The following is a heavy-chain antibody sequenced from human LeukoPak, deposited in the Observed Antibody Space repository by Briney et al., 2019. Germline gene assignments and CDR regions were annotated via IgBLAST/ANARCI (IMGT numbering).Heavy chain of an antibody. D-gene: IGHD5-24*01. V-gene: IGHV4-59*11. Sequence: PSETLSLTCTVPGGPISSHHWSWIRQPPGKGLEWIGYIHYSGSTNYNPSLKSRVTISVDTSKNQFSLKLSSVIAADTAVYYCARGADWRWLQSLYYYYYMDVWGKGTTVTVSS. CDR3: ARGADWRWLQSLYYYYYMDV. CDR1: GGPISSHH. CDR2: IHYSGST. J-gene: IGHJ6*03.